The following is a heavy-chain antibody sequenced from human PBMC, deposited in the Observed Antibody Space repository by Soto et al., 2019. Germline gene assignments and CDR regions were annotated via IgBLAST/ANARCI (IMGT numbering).Heavy chain of an antibody. J-gene: IGHJ4*02. D-gene: IGHD3-16*01. CDR2: ISWNSGSI. Sequence: EVQLVESGGGLVQPGRSLRLSCAASGFTFDDYAMHWVRQAPGKGLEWVSGISWNSGSIGYADSVKGRFTISRDNAKNSLYLQMNSLRAEDTALYYCAKDMGYWGQGTLVTVSS. CDR3: AKDMGY. CDR1: GFTFDDYA. V-gene: IGHV3-9*01.